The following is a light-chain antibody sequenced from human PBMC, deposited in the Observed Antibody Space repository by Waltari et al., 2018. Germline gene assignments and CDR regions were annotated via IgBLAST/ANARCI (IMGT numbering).Light chain of an antibody. V-gene: IGKV1-33*01. J-gene: IGKJ3*01. Sequence: DIQMTQSPSSLSASVGDRVTITCRASQGISNWLAWYQQKPGKAPKLLIYRASNLETGGPSRFSRSGSGTGFTLTISSLQPEDIATYFCQQHDNSPFTFGPGTKLDIK. CDR1: QGISNW. CDR2: RAS. CDR3: QQHDNSPFT.